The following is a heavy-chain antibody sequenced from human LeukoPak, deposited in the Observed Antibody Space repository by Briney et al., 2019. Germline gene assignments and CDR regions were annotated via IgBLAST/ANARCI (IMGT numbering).Heavy chain of an antibody. J-gene: IGHJ4*02. CDR1: RYTFSSSD. V-gene: IGHV1-8*01. CDR3: VGGAPNWGFDF. Sequence: GSVKVSCKASRYTFSSSDINWVRQAAGQGFEWMGWMSPTSGNTGYAQNFQGRVTMTRDTSISAAYMELTSLRSEGTAVYYCVGGAPNWGFDFWGQGTLVIVSS. CDR2: MSPTSGNT. D-gene: IGHD7-27*01.